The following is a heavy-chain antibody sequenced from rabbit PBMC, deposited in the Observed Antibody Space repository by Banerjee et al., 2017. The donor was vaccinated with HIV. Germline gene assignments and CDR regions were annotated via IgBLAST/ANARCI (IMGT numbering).Heavy chain of an antibody. V-gene: IGHV1S43*01. CDR3: ARSGGYTSGDAGYAYGFNL. D-gene: IGHD6-1*01. Sequence: QEQLEESGGDLVKPEGSLTLTCTASGFSFSSSYWICWVRQAPGKGLEWIACIYTTSGSTWYASWVNGRFTISRSTSLNTVDLQMTSLTAADTATYFCARSGGYTSGDAGYAYGFNLWGQGTLVTVS. CDR2: IYTTSGST. CDR1: GFSFSSSYW. J-gene: IGHJ4*01.